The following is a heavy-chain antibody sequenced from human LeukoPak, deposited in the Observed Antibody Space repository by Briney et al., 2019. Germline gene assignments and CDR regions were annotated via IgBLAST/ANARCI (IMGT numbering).Heavy chain of an antibody. CDR3: ARGDSSSWFMVPTDY. V-gene: IGHV3-21*01. Sequence: GGSLRLSCAASGFTFSSYSMNWVRQAPGKGLEWVSSISSSSSYIYYADSVKGRFTISRDNAKNSLYLQMNSLRAEGTAVYYCARGDSSSWFMVPTDYWGQGTLVTVSS. D-gene: IGHD6-13*01. CDR1: GFTFSSYS. J-gene: IGHJ4*02. CDR2: ISSSSSYI.